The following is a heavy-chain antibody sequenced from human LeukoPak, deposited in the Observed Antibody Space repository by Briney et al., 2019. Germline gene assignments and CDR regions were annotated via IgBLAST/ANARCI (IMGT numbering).Heavy chain of an antibody. CDR1: GYTFTSYG. CDR2: ISAYNGNT. Sequence: GASVKVSCKASGYTFTSYGISWVRQAPGQGLEWMGWISAYNGNTNYAQKLQGRVTMTTDTSTSTAYMELRSLRSDDTAVYYCARGYLSDIVVVPAALDYWGQGTLVTVSS. CDR3: ARGYLSDIVVVPAALDY. J-gene: IGHJ4*02. D-gene: IGHD2-2*01. V-gene: IGHV1-18*01.